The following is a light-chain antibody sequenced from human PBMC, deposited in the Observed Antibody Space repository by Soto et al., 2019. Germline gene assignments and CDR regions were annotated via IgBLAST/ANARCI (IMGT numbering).Light chain of an antibody. V-gene: IGLV2-14*01. Sequence: QSALTQPASLSGSPGQSITISCTGTSSDIGAYDYVSWFQQHPGKAPKLMISEVNNRPSGVSNRFSGSKSGNTAYLTISGLQVEDEADYYCSSYTSTSTLEVFGGGTKVTVL. J-gene: IGLJ3*02. CDR3: SSYTSTSTLEV. CDR1: SSDIGAYDY. CDR2: EVN.